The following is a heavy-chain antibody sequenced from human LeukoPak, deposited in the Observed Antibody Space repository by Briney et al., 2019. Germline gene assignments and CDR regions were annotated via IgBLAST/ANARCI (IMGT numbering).Heavy chain of an antibody. CDR2: ISRSGSTI. V-gene: IGHV3-11*01. CDR1: GFTFSDYY. D-gene: IGHD3-10*01. J-gene: IGHJ4*02. Sequence: GGSLRLSCAASGFTFSDYYMTWIRQAPGKGLEWVSYISRSGSTIYYADSVKGRFTISRDNAKNSLYLQMNSLKIEDTAVYYCTTVTLRPVGLWGQGTLVTVSS. CDR3: TTVTLRPVGL.